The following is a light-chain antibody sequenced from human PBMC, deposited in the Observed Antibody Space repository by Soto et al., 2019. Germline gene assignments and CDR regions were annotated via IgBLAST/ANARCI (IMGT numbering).Light chain of an antibody. Sequence: DIVMTQSPLSLPVTPGEPASISCRSSQSLLNSNGYNYLDWSLQKPGQSPQLLIYFGSNRAPGVPDRFSGSGSGTDFTLKINRVEAEDVGTDYCMQALQSLTFGQGTRLEIK. CDR2: FGS. CDR3: MQALQSLT. V-gene: IGKV2-28*01. CDR1: QSLLNSNGYNY. J-gene: IGKJ5*01.